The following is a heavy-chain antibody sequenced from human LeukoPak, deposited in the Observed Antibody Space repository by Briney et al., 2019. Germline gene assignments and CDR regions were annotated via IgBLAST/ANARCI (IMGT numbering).Heavy chain of an antibody. CDR2: ISAYNGNT. CDR3: ARDQYSGSYGVYGAFDI. V-gene: IGHV1-18*01. D-gene: IGHD1-26*01. CDR1: GYTFTSYG. Sequence: ASVKVSCKASGYTFTSYGISWVRQAPGQGLEWMGWISAYNGNTNYAQKLQGRVTMTTDTSTSTAYMELRSLRSDDTAVYYCARDQYSGSYGVYGAFDIWGQGTMVTVSS. J-gene: IGHJ3*02.